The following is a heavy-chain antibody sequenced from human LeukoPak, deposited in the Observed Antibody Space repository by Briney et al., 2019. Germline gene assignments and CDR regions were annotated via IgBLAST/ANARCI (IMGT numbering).Heavy chain of an antibody. D-gene: IGHD4-11*01. CDR2: ISYDGSNK. V-gene: IGHV3-30*03. Sequence: GGSLRLSCAASGFTFSSYGMHWVRQAPGKGLEWVAVISYDGSNKYYADSVKGRFTISRDNSKNTLYLQMNSLRAEDTAVYYCARSKRGYFDYWGQGTLVTVSS. J-gene: IGHJ4*02. CDR1: GFTFSSYG. CDR3: ARSKRGYFDY.